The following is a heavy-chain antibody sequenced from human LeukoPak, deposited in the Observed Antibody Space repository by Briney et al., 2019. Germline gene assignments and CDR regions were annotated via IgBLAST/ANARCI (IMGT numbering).Heavy chain of an antibody. CDR2: IYYSGST. CDR1: GGSISSGGYY. J-gene: IGHJ4*02. V-gene: IGHV4-31*03. CDR3: ARYYYDSSGYYYSHFDY. Sequence: SETLSLTCTVSGGSISSGGYYWSWIRQHPGKGLEWIGYIYYSGSTYYSPSLKSRVTISVDTSKNQFSLKLSSVTAADTAVYYCARYYYDSSGYYYSHFDYWGQGTLVTVSS. D-gene: IGHD3-22*01.